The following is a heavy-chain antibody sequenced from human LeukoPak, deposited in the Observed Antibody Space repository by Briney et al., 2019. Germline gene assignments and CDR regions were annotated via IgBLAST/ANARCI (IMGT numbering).Heavy chain of an antibody. CDR3: ARVDIVVVPSTKFDY. V-gene: IGHV4-38-2*02. J-gene: IGHJ4*02. CDR2: IYHSGSS. CDR1: GYSISSGYY. Sequence: PSETLSLTCTVSGYSISSGYYWGWIRQPPGKGLEWIGSIYHSGSSLYNPSLKSRVTISVDTSKNQFSLKLSSVTAADTAVYYCARVDIVVVPSTKFDYWGQGTLVTVSS. D-gene: IGHD2-2*01.